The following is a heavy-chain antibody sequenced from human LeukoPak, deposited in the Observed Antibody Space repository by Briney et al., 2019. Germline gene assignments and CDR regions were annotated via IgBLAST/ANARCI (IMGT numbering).Heavy chain of an antibody. D-gene: IGHD6-19*01. CDR3: ARVAGIAVIHYMDV. Sequence: GGSLRLSCAASGFTFSSYWMSWVRQAPGKGLEWVANIKQDGSEKYYVDSVKGRFTISRDNAKNSLYLQMNSLRAEDTAVYYCARVAGIAVIHYMDVWGKGTTVTVSS. V-gene: IGHV3-7*01. CDR1: GFTFSSYW. CDR2: IKQDGSEK. J-gene: IGHJ6*03.